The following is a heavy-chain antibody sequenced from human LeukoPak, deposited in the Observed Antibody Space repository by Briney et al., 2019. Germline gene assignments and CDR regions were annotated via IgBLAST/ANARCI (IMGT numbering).Heavy chain of an antibody. CDR2: ISGSGGST. CDR3: AKAIGDYGDYLILYD. V-gene: IGHV3-23*01. D-gene: IGHD4-17*01. Sequence: PGGSLRLSCAASGFTFSSYAMSWVRQAPGKGLEWVSAISGSGGSTYYADSVKGRFTISRDNSKNTLYLQMNSLRAEDTAVYYCAKAIGDYGDYLILYDWGQGTLVTVSS. CDR1: GFTFSSYA. J-gene: IGHJ4*02.